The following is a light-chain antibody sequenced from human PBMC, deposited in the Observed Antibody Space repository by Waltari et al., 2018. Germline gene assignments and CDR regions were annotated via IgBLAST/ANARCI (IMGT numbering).Light chain of an antibody. CDR1: SSDVGGYNL. J-gene: IGLJ2*01. CDR3: CSYAGSSTVV. V-gene: IGLV2-23*01. CDR2: EGT. Sequence: QSALTQPASVSGSPGQSITISCTGTSSDVGGYNLVSWYQHHPGKAPKLMIYEGTKRPSGVSYRFSGSKSGNTASLTISGLQDEDEADYYCCSYAGSSTVVFGGGTKLTVL.